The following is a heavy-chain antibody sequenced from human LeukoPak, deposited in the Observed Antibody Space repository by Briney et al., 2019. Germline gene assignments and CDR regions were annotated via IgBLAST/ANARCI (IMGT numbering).Heavy chain of an antibody. V-gene: IGHV3-23*01. CDR3: AKVIDLGNDAFDS. J-gene: IGHJ3*02. Sequence: PGGSLRLSCAASGFTFSSYAMNWVRQAPGRGLEWVSSISGSGGYIYYADSVKGRFTISRDNSKNTLYLQMISLRAEDTAVYYCAKVIDLGNDAFDSWGQGTMDTVSS. CDR1: GFTFSSYA. CDR2: ISGSGGYI. D-gene: IGHD2-21*01.